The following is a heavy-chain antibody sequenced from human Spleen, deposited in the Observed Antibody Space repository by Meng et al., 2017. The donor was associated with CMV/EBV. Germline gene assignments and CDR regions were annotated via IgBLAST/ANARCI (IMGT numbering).Heavy chain of an antibody. V-gene: IGHV4-34*01. D-gene: IGHD6-6*01. J-gene: IGHJ4*02. CDR3: ATLFAYSSSSRDY. Sequence: SETLSLTCAVYGGSFSAYHWNWIRQSPGKGLEWIGEISHGGGTRYNPSLESRVTISVDRAKNQFSLRLTSVTAADTAVYYCATLFAYSSSSRDYWGQGTLVTVSS. CDR1: GGSFSAYH. CDR2: ISHGGGT.